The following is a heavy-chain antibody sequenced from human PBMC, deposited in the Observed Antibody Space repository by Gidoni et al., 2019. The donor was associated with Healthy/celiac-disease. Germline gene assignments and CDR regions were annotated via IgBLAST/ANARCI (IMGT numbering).Heavy chain of an antibody. CDR2: ISGSGGST. Sequence: EVQLLESGGGLVQPGGSLRLSCAASGFTFSSYAMRWVRQAPGKGLEWVSAISGSGGSTYYADSVKGLFTIPRDNSKNTLYLQMNSLRAEDTAVYYCAKDWVGYCSGGSCYYSYYYYGMDVWGQGTTVTVSS. J-gene: IGHJ6*02. CDR1: GFTFSSYA. D-gene: IGHD2-15*01. CDR3: AKDWVGYCSGGSCYYSYYYYGMDV. V-gene: IGHV3-23*01.